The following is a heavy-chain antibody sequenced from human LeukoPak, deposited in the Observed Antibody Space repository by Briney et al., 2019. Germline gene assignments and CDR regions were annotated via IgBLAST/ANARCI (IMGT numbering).Heavy chain of an antibody. D-gene: IGHD1-1*01. CDR1: GFTFSSYS. J-gene: IGHJ4*02. CDR3: ARGRYNWNDEEEYYFDY. V-gene: IGHV3-21*01. Sequence: GGSLRLSCTVSGFTFSSYSMNWVRQAPGKGLEWVSSISSSSSYIYYADSVKGRFTISRDNAKNSLYLQMNSLRAEDTAVYYCARGRYNWNDEEEYYFDYWGQGTLVTVSS. CDR2: ISSSSSYI.